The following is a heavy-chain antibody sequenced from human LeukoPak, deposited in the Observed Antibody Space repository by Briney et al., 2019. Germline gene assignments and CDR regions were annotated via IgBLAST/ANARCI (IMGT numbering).Heavy chain of an antibody. CDR1: GGSFSGYY. Sequence: SETLSLTCAVYGGSFSGYYWSWIRQPPGKGLEWIGEINHSGSTNYNPSLKSRVTISVDTSKNQFSLKLSSVTAADTAVYYCARGDPGRSRPFDYWGQGTLVTVSS. V-gene: IGHV4-34*01. CDR3: ARGDPGRSRPFDY. J-gene: IGHJ4*02. CDR2: INHSGST. D-gene: IGHD1-26*01.